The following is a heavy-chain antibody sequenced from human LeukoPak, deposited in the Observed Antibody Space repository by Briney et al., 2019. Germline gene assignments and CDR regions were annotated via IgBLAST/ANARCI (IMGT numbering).Heavy chain of an antibody. Sequence: SETLSLTCTVSGGSISSCYLSWIRQPPGKGLEWIGYIYYSGTTNYNPSLKSRVTISVDTSKNQFSLKLTSVTAADTAVYYCAGGSGLPHFDYWGQGTLVTVSS. V-gene: IGHV4-59*01. D-gene: IGHD3-10*01. CDR1: GGSISSCY. CDR3: AGGSGLPHFDY. J-gene: IGHJ4*02. CDR2: IYYSGTT.